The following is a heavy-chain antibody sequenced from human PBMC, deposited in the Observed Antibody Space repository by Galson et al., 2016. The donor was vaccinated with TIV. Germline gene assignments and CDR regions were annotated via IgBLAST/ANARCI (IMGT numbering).Heavy chain of an antibody. Sequence: KVSCKVSGDSLTDLVIHWVRQAPGKGLEWVGGFDPEVQKTIYAQNFQGRVTLTADTSIDTAYMELGSLRFEDTAVYFCATVAWFPGLSLDNWGQGTLVTVSS. CDR2: FDPEVQKT. J-gene: IGHJ4*02. D-gene: IGHD3-22*01. V-gene: IGHV1-24*01. CDR1: GDSLTDLV. CDR3: ATVAWFPGLSLDN.